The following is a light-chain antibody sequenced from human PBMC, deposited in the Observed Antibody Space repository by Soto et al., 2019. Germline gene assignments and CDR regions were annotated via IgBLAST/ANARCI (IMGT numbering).Light chain of an antibody. V-gene: IGKV3-15*01. CDR3: QHHNNWPET. Sequence: IVVTKGPTNLTVSPGERATLSCRASQSVSSNLAWYQHKRGQAPRLLIYGASTRATGIPARFSGSGSGTEFTLTISSLQSEDFAVDYCQHHNNWPETFGQGTKVDIK. J-gene: IGKJ1*01. CDR1: QSVSSN. CDR2: GAS.